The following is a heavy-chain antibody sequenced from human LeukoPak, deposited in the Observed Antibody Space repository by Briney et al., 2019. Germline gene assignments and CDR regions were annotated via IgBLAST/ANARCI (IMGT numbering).Heavy chain of an antibody. D-gene: IGHD3-22*01. CDR2: IYHSGST. J-gene: IGHJ2*01. CDR3: ARDNGRGYYFYWYFDL. CDR1: GYSISSGYY. V-gene: IGHV4-38-2*02. Sequence: SETLSLTCTVSGYSISSGYYWGWIRQPPGKGLEWIGTIYHSGSTYYNPSLKSRVTISVDTSKNQFSLKLSSVTAADTAVYYCARDNGRGYYFYWYFDLWGRGTLVTVSS.